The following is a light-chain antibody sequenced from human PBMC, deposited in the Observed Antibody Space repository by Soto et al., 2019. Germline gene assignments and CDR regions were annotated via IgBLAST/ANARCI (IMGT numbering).Light chain of an antibody. CDR3: QQYNSYSPST. J-gene: IGKJ1*01. CDR2: KAS. CDR1: QSISSW. Sequence: DIQMTQSPSTLSASVGDRVTITCRASQSISSWLAWYQQKPGKAPKLLIYKASSLESGVPSKFSGSGSGTDFTLTISSLQPDDFATYYCQQYNSYSPSTFGQGTKVEIK. V-gene: IGKV1-5*03.